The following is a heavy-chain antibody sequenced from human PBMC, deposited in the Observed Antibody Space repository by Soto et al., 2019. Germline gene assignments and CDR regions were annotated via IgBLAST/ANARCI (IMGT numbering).Heavy chain of an antibody. CDR2: IYYSGST. V-gene: IGHV4-31*03. CDR1: GGSISSGGYY. Sequence: QVQLQESGPGLVKPSQTLSLTCTVSGGSISSGGYYWSWIRQHPGKGLEWIGYIYYSGSTYYNPSLKSRVIVSVDTSKNQFSLKLSSVTAADTAVYYCASISSGWYYFDYWGQGTLVTVSS. D-gene: IGHD6-19*01. CDR3: ASISSGWYYFDY. J-gene: IGHJ4*02.